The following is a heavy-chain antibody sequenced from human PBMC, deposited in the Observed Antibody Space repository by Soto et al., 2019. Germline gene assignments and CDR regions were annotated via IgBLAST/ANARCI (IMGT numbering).Heavy chain of an antibody. CDR1: GFTFSSYS. CDR2: ISGSGGST. CDR3: AKDRVSDYYDSSGYLYYYYGMDV. Sequence: GGSLRLSCAASGFTFSSYSMNWVRQAPGKGLEWVSAISGSGGSTYYADSVKGRFTISRDNSKNTLYLQMNSLRAEDTAVYYCAKDRVSDYYDSSGYLYYYYGMDVWGQGTTVTVSS. J-gene: IGHJ6*02. V-gene: IGHV3-23*01. D-gene: IGHD3-22*01.